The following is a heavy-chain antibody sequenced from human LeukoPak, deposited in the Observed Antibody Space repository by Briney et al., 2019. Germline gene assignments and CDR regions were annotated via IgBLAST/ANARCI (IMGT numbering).Heavy chain of an antibody. CDR2: LYTSGST. V-gene: IGHV4-4*07. D-gene: IGHD5-24*01. Sequence: SETLSLTCTVSGASISSNYWSWIRQPAGKGLEWIGRLYTSGSTNYNPSLRSRITISVDKSKNQFSLKLSSVTAADTALYYCARDSGVATNLDYWGQGTLVTVSS. CDR3: ARDSGVATNLDY. CDR1: GASISSNY. J-gene: IGHJ4*02.